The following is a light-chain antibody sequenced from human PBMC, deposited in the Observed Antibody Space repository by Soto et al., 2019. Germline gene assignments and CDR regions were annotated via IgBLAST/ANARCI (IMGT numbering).Light chain of an antibody. CDR2: EDN. Sequence: NFMLTQPHSVSESPGKTVTISCTGSSGSIASNYVQWYQQRPGSAPTTVIYEDNQRPSGVPDRFSGSIDSSSNSASLTISGLKTEAEADYYCQSYDSSNHVVFGGGTQLTVL. CDR1: SGSIASNY. V-gene: IGLV6-57*02. CDR3: QSYDSSNHVV. J-gene: IGLJ2*01.